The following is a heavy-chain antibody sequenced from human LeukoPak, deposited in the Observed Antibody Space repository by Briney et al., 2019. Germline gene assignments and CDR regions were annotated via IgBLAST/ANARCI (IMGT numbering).Heavy chain of an antibody. D-gene: IGHD3-16*01. CDR2: MNPNSGNT. CDR1: GYTFTSYA. J-gene: IGHJ4*02. V-gene: IGHV1-8*03. CDR3: ARDNDSRDPPHFDY. Sequence: ASVKVSCKASGYTFTSYAINWVRQATGQGLEWMGWMNPNSGNTGYAQKFRGRVTITADKSTRTAYMELSSLRSEDTAVYYCARDNDSRDPPHFDYWGQGTLVTVSS.